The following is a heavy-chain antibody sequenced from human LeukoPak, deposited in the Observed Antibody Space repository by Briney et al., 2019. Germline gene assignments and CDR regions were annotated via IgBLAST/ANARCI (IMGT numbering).Heavy chain of an antibody. CDR3: ARDFLHLGG. V-gene: IGHV3-30*04. J-gene: IGHJ3*01. Sequence: GGSLRLSCAASGFTFSSYAMHWVRQAPGKGLEWVAVISYDGSNKYYADSVKGRFTISRDNAKNTLYLQMNSLRAEDTAVYYCARDFLHLGGWGQGTMVTVSS. CDR1: GFTFSSYA. CDR2: ISYDGSNK. D-gene: IGHD3-16*01.